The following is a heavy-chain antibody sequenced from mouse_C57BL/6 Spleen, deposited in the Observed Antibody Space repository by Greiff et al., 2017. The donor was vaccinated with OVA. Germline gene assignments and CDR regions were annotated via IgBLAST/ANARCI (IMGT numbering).Heavy chain of an antibody. Sequence: EVKLVESGGDLVKPGGSLKLSCAASGFTFSSYGMSWVRQTPDKRLEWVATISSGGSYTSYPDSVKGRFTISRDTAKNTLYLQMSSLKSEDTAIDYCARNYGSSYDYFDYWGQGTTLTVSS. CDR2: ISSGGSYT. CDR1: GFTFSSYG. D-gene: IGHD1-1*01. J-gene: IGHJ2*01. V-gene: IGHV5-6*01. CDR3: ARNYGSSYDYFDY.